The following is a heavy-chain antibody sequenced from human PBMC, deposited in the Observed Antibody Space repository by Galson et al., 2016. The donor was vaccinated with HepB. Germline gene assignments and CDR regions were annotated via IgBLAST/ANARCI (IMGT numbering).Heavy chain of an antibody. Sequence: SLRLSCAASGFTFSNYIINWVRQAPGKGLEWVSSISTSGNYIFYVDSVKGRFTISRDNVKNSLFLQMNSLRAEDTAVYYCAREDAYNFGGPRPNYGMDVWCQGTTVTVSS. CDR3: AREDAYNFGGPRPNYGMDV. CDR1: GFTFSNYI. CDR2: ISTSGNYI. D-gene: IGHD5-24*01. V-gene: IGHV3-21*06. J-gene: IGHJ6*02.